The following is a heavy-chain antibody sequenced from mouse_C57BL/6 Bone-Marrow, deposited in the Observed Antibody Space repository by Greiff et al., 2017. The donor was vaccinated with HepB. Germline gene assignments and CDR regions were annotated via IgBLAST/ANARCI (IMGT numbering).Heavy chain of an antibody. D-gene: IGHD2-12*01. J-gene: IGHJ4*01. Sequence: VQLKQSVAELVRPGASVKLSCTASGFNIKNTYMHWVKHRPEQGLEWIGRIDPANGNTKYAPKFQGKATITADTSSNTANLQLSSLTSEDAAIYYCARRGVYDVDAMDYWGQGTSVTVSS. CDR2: IDPANGNT. CDR1: GFNIKNTY. V-gene: IGHV14-3*01. CDR3: ARRGVYDVDAMDY.